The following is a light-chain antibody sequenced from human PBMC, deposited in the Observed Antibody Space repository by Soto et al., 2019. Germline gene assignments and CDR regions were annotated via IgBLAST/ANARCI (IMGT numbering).Light chain of an antibody. J-gene: IGKJ1*01. CDR3: QQYNNWPPRWT. CDR1: QSVSTN. Sequence: EIVMTQSPATLSVSPGERATLSCRASQSVSTNLAWYQQKPGQAPRLLIYRASTRATGIPARFSGGGSGTEFTLTISNLQSEDFAVYICQQYNNWPPRWTFGQGTKVEIK. CDR2: RAS. V-gene: IGKV3-15*01.